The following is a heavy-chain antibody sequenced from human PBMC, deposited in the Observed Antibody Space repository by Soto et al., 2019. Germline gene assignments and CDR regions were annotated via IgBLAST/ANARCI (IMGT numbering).Heavy chain of an antibody. D-gene: IGHD6-6*01. CDR3: ARDSIAARGTDY. CDR2: IIPIFGTT. J-gene: IGHJ4*02. V-gene: IGHV1-69*01. CDR1: GGTFSSYT. Sequence: QVQLVQSGAEVKKPGSSVKVSCKASGGTFSSYTLAWVRQAPGQGLEWMGEIIPIFGTTNYVQKFQGRVTITADVSTNTAYMELSRLRSEDTAMYYCARDSIAARGTDYWGQGTLVTVSS.